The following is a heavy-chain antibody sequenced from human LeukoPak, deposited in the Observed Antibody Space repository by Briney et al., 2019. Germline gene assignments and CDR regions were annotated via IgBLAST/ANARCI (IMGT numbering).Heavy chain of an antibody. Sequence: SETLSLTCTVSGGSISTYYWSWIRQPPGKGLEWVGYIYYIGSTNYNPSLKSRVTISVDTSRNQFSLKLSSVTAADTAVYYCARLLYYGSGSYYNWFDPWGQGTLVTVSS. D-gene: IGHD3-10*01. V-gene: IGHV4-59*08. CDR1: GGSISTYY. CDR3: ARLLYYGSGSYYNWFDP. J-gene: IGHJ5*02. CDR2: IYYIGST.